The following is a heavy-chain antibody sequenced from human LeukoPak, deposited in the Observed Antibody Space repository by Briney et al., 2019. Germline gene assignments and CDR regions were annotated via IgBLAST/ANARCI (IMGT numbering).Heavy chain of an antibody. CDR1: GYKFGSFG. CDR2: ISYDGSNE. V-gene: IGHV3-30*18. D-gene: IGHD6-19*01. CDR3: AKDEIAVGGSTDY. J-gene: IGHJ4*02. Sequence: GGSLRLSCTASGYKFGSFGMHWVRQAPGKGLEWVAAISYDGSNEYYLDSVKGRFTISRDNSKNSLYLQMSSLRADDTALYYCAKDEIAVGGSTDYWGQGTLVTVSS.